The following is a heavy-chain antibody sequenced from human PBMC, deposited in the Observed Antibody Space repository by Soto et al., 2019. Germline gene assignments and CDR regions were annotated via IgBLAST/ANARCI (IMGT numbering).Heavy chain of an antibody. D-gene: IGHD6-13*01. CDR2: IYYSGST. J-gene: IGHJ5*02. V-gene: IGHV4-39*01. Sequence: QLQLQESGPGLVKPSETLSLTCTVSGGSISSSSYYWGWIRQPPGKGLEGIGSIYYSGSTYYNPSRKSRITISVDTSKNQFALKRSSVTAADTAVYYCARHQSHSSSYVDPWGQGTLVTVSS. CDR1: GGSISSSSYY. CDR3: ARHQSHSSSYVDP.